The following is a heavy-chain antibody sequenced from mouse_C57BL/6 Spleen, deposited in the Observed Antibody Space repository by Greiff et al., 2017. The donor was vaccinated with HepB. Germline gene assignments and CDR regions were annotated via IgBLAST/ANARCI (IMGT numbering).Heavy chain of an antibody. CDR2: IYPRSGNT. J-gene: IGHJ4*01. CDR1: GYTFTSYG. D-gene: IGHD3-1*01. Sequence: VQLQESGAELARPGASVKLSCKASGYTFTSYGISWVKQRTGQGLEWIGEIYPRSGNTYYNEKFKGKATLTADKSSSTAYMELRSLTSEDSAVYFCASMGYYYAMDYWGQGTSVTVSS. V-gene: IGHV1-81*01. CDR3: ASMGYYYAMDY.